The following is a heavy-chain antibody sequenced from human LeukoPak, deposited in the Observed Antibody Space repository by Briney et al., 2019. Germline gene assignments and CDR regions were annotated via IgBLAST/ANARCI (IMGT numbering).Heavy chain of an antibody. CDR3: ARDVGSGSYFGMHDAFDI. J-gene: IGHJ3*02. CDR1: GFTVSSNY. D-gene: IGHD1-26*01. Sequence: PGGSLRLSCAASGFTVSSNYMSWVRQAPGKGLEWVSVIYSGGSTYYADSVKGRFTISRDNSKNTLYLQMNSLRAEDTAVYYCARDVGSGSYFGMHDAFDIWGQGTMVTVSS. V-gene: IGHV3-66*01. CDR2: IYSGGST.